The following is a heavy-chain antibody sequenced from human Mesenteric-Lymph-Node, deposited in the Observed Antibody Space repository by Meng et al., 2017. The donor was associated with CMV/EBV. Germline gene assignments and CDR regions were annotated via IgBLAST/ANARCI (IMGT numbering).Heavy chain of an antibody. D-gene: IGHD6-19*01. Sequence: GESLKISCAASGFTFSSYAMSWVRQAPGKGLEWVSAISGSAGSTFYADSVKGRFTISRDNAKKSLSLQMNSLRAEDTAVYYCARNSGWYRLDNWGPGILVTVSS. V-gene: IGHV3-23*01. CDR2: ISGSAGST. CDR3: ARNSGWYRLDN. CDR1: GFTFSSYA. J-gene: IGHJ4*02.